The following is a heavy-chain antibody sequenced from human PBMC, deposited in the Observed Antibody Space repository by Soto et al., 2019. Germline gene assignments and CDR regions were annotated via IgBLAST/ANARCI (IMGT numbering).Heavy chain of an antibody. V-gene: IGHV3-30*18. CDR3: AKDQASGQGSFDS. CDR2: ISYDGSNQ. Sequence: VKLVESGGGVVQPGGSLRLSCAASGFTFNIYGMHCVRQAPDKGLEWVALISYDGSNQYYADSVKGRFTISRDNSKNTMFLQMNSLRADDTAVYYCAKDQASGQGSFDSWGQGTLVNVS. CDR1: GFTFNIYG. J-gene: IGHJ4*02.